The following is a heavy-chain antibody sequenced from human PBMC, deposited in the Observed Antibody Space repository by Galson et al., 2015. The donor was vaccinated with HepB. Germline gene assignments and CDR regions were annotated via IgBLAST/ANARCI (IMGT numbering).Heavy chain of an antibody. CDR1: GYTFTSYA. Sequence: SVKVSCKASGYTFTSYAMNWVRQAPGQGLEWMGWINTNTGNPTYAQGFTGRFVFSLDTSVSTAYLQISSLKAEDTAVYYCARAARGIFDWLLYGAFDIWGQGTMVTVSS. CDR3: ARAARGIFDWLLYGAFDI. CDR2: INTNTGNP. J-gene: IGHJ3*02. D-gene: IGHD3-9*01. V-gene: IGHV7-4-1*02.